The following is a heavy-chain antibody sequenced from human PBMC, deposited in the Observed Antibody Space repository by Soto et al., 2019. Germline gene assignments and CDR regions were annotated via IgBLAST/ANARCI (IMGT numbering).Heavy chain of an antibody. Sequence: GGSLRLSCAASGFTFDDYAMHWVRQAPGKGLEWVSGISWNSGSIGYADSVKGRFTISRDNAKNSLYLQMNSLRAEDTALYYCAKDRDTFYSYGSRHAFDIWGQGTMVTVSS. D-gene: IGHD5-18*01. CDR3: AKDRDTFYSYGSRHAFDI. CDR1: GFTFDDYA. J-gene: IGHJ3*02. V-gene: IGHV3-9*01. CDR2: ISWNSGSI.